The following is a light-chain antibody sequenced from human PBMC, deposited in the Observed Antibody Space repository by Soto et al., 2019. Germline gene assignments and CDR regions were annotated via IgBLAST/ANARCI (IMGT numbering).Light chain of an antibody. CDR2: GAS. CDR3: QHYNNWPLT. CDR1: QSVSSN. Sequence: EIVLTQSPGTLSLSPGERATLSCMASQSVSSNYLAWYQQKPGQAPRLLIYGASNRATGIPARFSGSGSGTEFTLTISSLQSEDFAVYYCQHYNNWPLTFGGGTKVDIK. V-gene: IGKV3-15*01. J-gene: IGKJ4*01.